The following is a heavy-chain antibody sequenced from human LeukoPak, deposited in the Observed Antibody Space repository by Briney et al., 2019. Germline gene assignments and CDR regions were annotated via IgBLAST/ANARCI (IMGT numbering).Heavy chain of an antibody. D-gene: IGHD4/OR15-4a*01. CDR2: ISWNSGSI. V-gene: IGHV3-9*01. CDR3: ARANALYYYYGMDV. J-gene: IGHJ6*02. CDR1: GFTFDDYA. Sequence: GRSLRLSCAASGFTFDDYAMHWVRQAPGKGLEWVSGISWNSGSIGYADSVKGRFTISRDNAKNSLYLQMNSLRAEDTALYYCARANALYYYYGMDVWGQGTTVTVSS.